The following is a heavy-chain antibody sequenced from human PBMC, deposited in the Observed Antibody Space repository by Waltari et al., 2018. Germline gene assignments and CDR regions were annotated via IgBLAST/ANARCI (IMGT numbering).Heavy chain of an antibody. D-gene: IGHD3-10*01. CDR1: GSSLGTYG. V-gene: IGHV3-30*19. J-gene: IGHJ4*02. Sequence: QVQLVESGGGVVQPGMPLRLSWAASGSSLGTYGMHWVRQAPGKGLEWVALIFFGGGDSFYADSVRGRFTISRDNSKNTLYLDINSLRLDDTAIYYCAKDAFGNTYLDHWGQGTLVTVSS. CDR2: IFFGGGDS. CDR3: AKDAFGNTYLDH.